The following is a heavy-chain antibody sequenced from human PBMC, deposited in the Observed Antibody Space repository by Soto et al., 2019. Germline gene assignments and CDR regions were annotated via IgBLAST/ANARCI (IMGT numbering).Heavy chain of an antibody. D-gene: IGHD5-12*01. CDR3: ARTPPGVATPPLRYFDL. CDR1: GFSLSNARMG. V-gene: IGHV2-26*01. CDR2: IFSNDEK. Sequence: QVTLKESGPVLVKPTETLTLTCTVSGFSLSNARMGVSWIRQPPGKALEWLAHIFSNDEKSYSTSLKSRLTISKXXSXSPXVLTMTNMDPVDTATYYCARTPPGVATPPLRYFDLWGRGTLVTVSS. J-gene: IGHJ2*01.